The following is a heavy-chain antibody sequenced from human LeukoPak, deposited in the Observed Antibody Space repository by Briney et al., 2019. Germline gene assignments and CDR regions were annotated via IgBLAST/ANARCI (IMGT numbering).Heavy chain of an antibody. CDR2: ISGYDGNT. CDR3: ARTVTTSSYYFDY. J-gene: IGHJ4*02. CDR1: GYTFTTYG. D-gene: IGHD4-17*01. Sequence: EASVKVSCKASGYTFTTYGVSWVRQAPGQGLEWMGWISGYDGNTNYAQKLRGRVTMTTDTSTSTAYMDLRSLRSDDTALYYCARTVTTSSYYFDYWGQGTLVTGSS. V-gene: IGHV1-18*01.